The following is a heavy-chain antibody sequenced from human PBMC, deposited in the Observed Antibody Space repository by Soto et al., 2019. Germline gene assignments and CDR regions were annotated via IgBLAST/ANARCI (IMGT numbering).Heavy chain of an antibody. J-gene: IGHJ4*02. D-gene: IGHD1-26*01. Sequence: SLRLSPGSFGLIFTDNAISWVRQAPGKGLECVAFISGSGGDTFYADSVKGLFTISRDNSKNTLSLHMNSLRVDDTAVYFCAKDRFGIVGPVDYWGQGT. V-gene: IGHV3-23*01. CDR3: AKDRFGIVGPVDY. CDR2: ISGSGGDT. CDR1: GLIFTDNA.